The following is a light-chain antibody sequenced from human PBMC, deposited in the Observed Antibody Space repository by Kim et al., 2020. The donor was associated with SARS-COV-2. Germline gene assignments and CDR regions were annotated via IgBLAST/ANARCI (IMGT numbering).Light chain of an antibody. Sequence: QSVLTQPPSVYGAPGQRVTISCTGSNSNIGAGYGVYWYQQLPGKTPKLLIFGNINRPSGVPDRFSGSNSGTSASLAITGLQAEDEGDYYCQSYDNSLSGSRVFGTGTKVTVL. J-gene: IGLJ1*01. CDR1: NSNIGAGYG. V-gene: IGLV1-40*01. CDR2: GNI. CDR3: QSYDNSLSGSRV.